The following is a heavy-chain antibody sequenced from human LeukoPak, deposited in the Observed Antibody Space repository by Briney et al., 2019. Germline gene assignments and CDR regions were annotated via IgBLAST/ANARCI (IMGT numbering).Heavy chain of an antibody. D-gene: IGHD3-3*01. CDR1: GFTFGDYA. Sequence: GGSLRLSCTASGFTFGDYAMSWVRQAPGKGLEWVGFIRSKAYGGTTEYAASVKGRFTISRDDSKSIAYLQMNSLKTEDTAVYYCTRVPQPITIFGVVEYYFDYWGQGTLVTVSS. CDR3: TRVPQPITIFGVVEYYFDY. CDR2: IRSKAYGGTT. V-gene: IGHV3-49*04. J-gene: IGHJ4*02.